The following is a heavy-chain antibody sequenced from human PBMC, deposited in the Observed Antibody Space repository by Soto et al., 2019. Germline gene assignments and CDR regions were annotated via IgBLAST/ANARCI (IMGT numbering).Heavy chain of an antibody. CDR3: ATLRYFDSLLPGFDY. D-gene: IGHD3-9*01. Sequence: GGSLRLSCAASGFTFSSFWMTWVRQAPGKGLEWVANIKQDGIEKCYVDSVKGRFTISRDNAKNSLFLQMNSLTAEDTAVYYCATLRYFDSLLPGFDYWGHGTRVTVSS. V-gene: IGHV3-7*01. J-gene: IGHJ4*01. CDR1: GFTFSSFW. CDR2: IKQDGIEK.